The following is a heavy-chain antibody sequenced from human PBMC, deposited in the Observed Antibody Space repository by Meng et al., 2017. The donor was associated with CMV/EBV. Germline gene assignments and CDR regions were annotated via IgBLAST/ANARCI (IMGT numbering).Heavy chain of an antibody. CDR1: GASVSSNRAA. Sequence: SGASVSSNRAAWNWLRQSPSIGLEWLGRTYYRSKWYNDYAVSVKSRITIHPDTSKNQFSLQLNSVTPEDTAVYYCARETLTEWELHPWGQGTLVTVSS. D-gene: IGHD1-26*01. CDR3: ARETLTEWELHP. CDR2: TYYRSKWYN. V-gene: IGHV6-1*01. J-gene: IGHJ5*02.